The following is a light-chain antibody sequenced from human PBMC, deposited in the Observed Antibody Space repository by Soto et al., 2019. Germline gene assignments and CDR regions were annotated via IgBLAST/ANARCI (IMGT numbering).Light chain of an antibody. V-gene: IGKV3-20*01. CDR1: QSVSSSS. Sequence: EIVLTQSPGTLSLSGGERATLSCRAGQSVSSSSLAWYQQKPGQAPRLLIFGVSSRATGIPDRFSGSGSGTDFTLTISRLEPEDFAVYYCQHFDTSLMFTFGQGTKLEIK. CDR3: QHFDTSLMFT. J-gene: IGKJ2*01. CDR2: GVS.